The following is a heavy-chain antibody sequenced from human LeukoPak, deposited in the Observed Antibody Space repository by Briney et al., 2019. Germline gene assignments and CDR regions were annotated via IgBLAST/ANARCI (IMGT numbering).Heavy chain of an antibody. J-gene: IGHJ6*02. V-gene: IGHV3-33*01. Sequence: GGSLRLSCAASGFTFSSYGMHWVRQAPGKGLEWVAVIWYDGSNKYYADSVKGRFTISRDNSKNTLYLRMNSLRAEDTAVYYCARETPCSGGSCYSSYYYYYGMDVWGQGTTVTVSS. CDR3: ARETPCSGGSCYSSYYYYYGMDV. D-gene: IGHD2-15*01. CDR1: GFTFSSYG. CDR2: IWYDGSNK.